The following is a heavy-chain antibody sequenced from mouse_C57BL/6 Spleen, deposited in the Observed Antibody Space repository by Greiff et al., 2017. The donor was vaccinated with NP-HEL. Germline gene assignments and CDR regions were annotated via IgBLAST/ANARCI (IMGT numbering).Heavy chain of an antibody. CDR1: GFTFSDYG. CDR3: ARCSSYEENYCDY. J-gene: IGHJ2*01. D-gene: IGHD1-1*01. V-gene: IGHV5-17*01. Sequence: DVQLVESGGGLVKPGGSLKLSCAASGFTFSDYGMHWVRQAPEKGLEWVAYISSGSSTIYYADTVKGRFTISRDNAKNTLFLQMTSLRSEDTAMYYCARCSSYEENYCDYWGQGTTLTVSS. CDR2: ISSGSSTI.